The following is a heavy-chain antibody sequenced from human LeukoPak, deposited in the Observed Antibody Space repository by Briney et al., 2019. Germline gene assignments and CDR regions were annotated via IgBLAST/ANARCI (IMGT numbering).Heavy chain of an antibody. J-gene: IGHJ4*02. D-gene: IGHD3-10*01. CDR2: ISGSGGFT. CDR3: AKHKGSGSYYLYSLDY. V-gene: IGHV3-23*01. CDR1: GFTFSTYA. Sequence: PGGSLRLSCAASGFTFSTYAMSWVRQAPGKGLEWVSSISGSGGFTYYADSVKGRFTISRDNSKNTLYLQMNSLRAEDTAVYYCAKHKGSGSYYLYSLDYWGQGTLVTVSS.